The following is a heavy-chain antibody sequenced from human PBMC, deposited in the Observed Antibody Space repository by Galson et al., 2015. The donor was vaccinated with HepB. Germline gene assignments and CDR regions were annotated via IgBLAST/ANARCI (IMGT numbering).Heavy chain of an antibody. D-gene: IGHD3-10*01. Sequence: SLRLSCAASGFTFSRYWIHWVRHAPGKGLVWVSDINADGSSGRHADSVKGRFTISRDNARNTLYLQMNSLRVEDTAVYYCIRGDDSGIYHFDYWGQGTLVTVSS. CDR1: GFTFSRYW. J-gene: IGHJ4*02. V-gene: IGHV3-74*01. CDR2: INADGSSG. CDR3: IRGDDSGIYHFDY.